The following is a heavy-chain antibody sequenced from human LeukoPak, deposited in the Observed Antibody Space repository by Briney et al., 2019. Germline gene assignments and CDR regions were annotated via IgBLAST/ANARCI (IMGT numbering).Heavy chain of an antibody. J-gene: IGHJ4*02. CDR1: GGSISSGGYY. Sequence: PSQTLSLTCTVSGGSISSGGYYWSWIRQHPGKGLEWIGYIYYSGSTYYNPSLKSRVTISVDTSKNRFSLKLSSVTAADTAVYYCARSRGYSYGLPPEFDYWGQGTLVTVSS. CDR3: ARSRGYSYGLPPEFDY. V-gene: IGHV4-31*03. D-gene: IGHD5-18*01. CDR2: IYYSGST.